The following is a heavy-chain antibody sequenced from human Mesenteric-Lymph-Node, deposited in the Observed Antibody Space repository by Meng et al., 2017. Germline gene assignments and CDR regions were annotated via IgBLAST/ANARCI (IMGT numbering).Heavy chain of an antibody. V-gene: IGHV1-2*02. CDR1: GYTFTGYY. CDR3: ARGGWGVPAATPPRY. Sequence: ASVKVSCKASGYTFTGYYMHWVRQAPGQGLEWMGWINPNSGGTNYAQKFQGRVTMTRDTSISTAYMEMSRLRSDDTAVYYCARGGWGVPAATPPRYWGQGTLVTVSS. CDR2: INPNSGGT. D-gene: IGHD2-2*01. J-gene: IGHJ4*02.